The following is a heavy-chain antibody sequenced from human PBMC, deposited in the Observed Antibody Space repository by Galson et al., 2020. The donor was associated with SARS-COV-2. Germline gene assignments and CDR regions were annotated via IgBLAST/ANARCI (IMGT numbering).Heavy chain of an antibody. CDR2: IIPIFGTA. CDR1: GGTFSSYA. Sequence: SVKVSCKASGGTFSSYAISWVRQAPGQGLEWMGGIIPIFGTANYAQKFQGRVTITADESTSTAYMELSSLRSEDTAVYYCARAPLFLEWLLSNGYYYYMDVWGKGTTVTVSS. V-gene: IGHV1-69*13. CDR3: ARAPLFLEWLLSNGYYYYMDV. J-gene: IGHJ6*03. D-gene: IGHD3-3*01.